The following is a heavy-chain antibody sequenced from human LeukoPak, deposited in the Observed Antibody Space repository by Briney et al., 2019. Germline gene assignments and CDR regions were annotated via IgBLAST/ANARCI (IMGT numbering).Heavy chain of an antibody. CDR1: GYTFTSYD. CDR2: MNPNSGNT. V-gene: IGHV1-8*03. CDR3: ASGGLGIAAAFV. J-gene: IGHJ4*02. D-gene: IGHD6-13*01. Sequence: ASVTVSCMASGYTFTSYDINWVRQATGQGLEWMGWMNPNSGNTGYAQKFQGRVTITRNTSISTAYMELSSLRSEDTAVYYCASGGLGIAAAFVWGQGTLGTVSS.